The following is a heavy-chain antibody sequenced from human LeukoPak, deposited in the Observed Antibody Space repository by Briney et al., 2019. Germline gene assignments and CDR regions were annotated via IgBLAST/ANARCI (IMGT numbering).Heavy chain of an antibody. Sequence: GGSLRLSCAAPGFTFSSHSMHWVRQAPGKGLEWVSYISSSSSLIYQADSVKGRFTISRDNAKNSLYLQMHSLRDEDTAVYYCARGRPGYLDYWGQGTLVTVSS. CDR2: ISSSSSLI. CDR1: GFTFSSHS. J-gene: IGHJ4*02. V-gene: IGHV3-48*02. CDR3: ARGRPGYLDY. D-gene: IGHD6-6*01.